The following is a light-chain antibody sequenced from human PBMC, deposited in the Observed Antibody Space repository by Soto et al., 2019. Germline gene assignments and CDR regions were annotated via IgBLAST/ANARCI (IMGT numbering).Light chain of an antibody. CDR3: QQYNNWPSWT. V-gene: IGKV3-15*01. J-gene: IGKJ1*01. CDR1: QSVTSSY. Sequence: PGERATLSCGASQSVTSSYLAWYQQKPGLAPRLLIYDASTRATGIPARFSGSGSGTEFTLTISSLQSEDFAVYYCQQYNNWPSWTFGQGTKVDIK. CDR2: DAS.